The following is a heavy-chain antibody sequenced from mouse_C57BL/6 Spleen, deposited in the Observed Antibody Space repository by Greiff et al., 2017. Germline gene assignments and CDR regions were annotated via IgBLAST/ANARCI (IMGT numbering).Heavy chain of an antibody. D-gene: IGHD3-2*02. CDR1: GYTFTSYW. CDR3: ARDSSGYGGFAS. J-gene: IGHJ3*01. CDR2: IDPSDSYT. Sequence: VQLQQPGAELVMPGASVKLSCKASGYTFTSYWMHWVKQRPGQGLEWIGEIDPSDSYTNYNQKFKGKSTLTVDKSSSTAYMQLSSLTSEDSAVYYCARDSSGYGGFASWGQGTLVTVSA. V-gene: IGHV1-69*01.